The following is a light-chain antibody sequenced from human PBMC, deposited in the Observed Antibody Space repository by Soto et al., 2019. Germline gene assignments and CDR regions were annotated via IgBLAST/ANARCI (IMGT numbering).Light chain of an antibody. Sequence: QSALTQPASVSASPGQSITISCTGTSSDVGGYNYVSWYQQHPGKAPKLTIYEVNNRPSGVSNRFSGSKSGNTASLTISGLQPEDEADYYCTSYTSRNTYFFGSGTKLTVL. CDR2: EVN. V-gene: IGLV2-14*01. CDR1: SSDVGGYNY. CDR3: TSYTSRNTYF. J-gene: IGLJ1*01.